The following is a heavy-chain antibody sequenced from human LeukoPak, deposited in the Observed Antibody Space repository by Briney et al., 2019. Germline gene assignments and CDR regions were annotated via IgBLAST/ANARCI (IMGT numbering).Heavy chain of an antibody. CDR3: ARHEPYSSNWADFDY. D-gene: IGHD6-13*01. J-gene: IGHJ4*02. V-gene: IGHV4-39*01. CDR1: GGSISSSSYY. CDR2: VYYSGST. Sequence: SETLSLTCTVSGGSISSSSYYWGWIRQSPGKGLEWIGSVYYSGSTNYNPSLKSRVTMSVDTSKNQFSLKLTSVTAADTAVYYCARHEPYSSNWADFDYWGQGTLVTVSS.